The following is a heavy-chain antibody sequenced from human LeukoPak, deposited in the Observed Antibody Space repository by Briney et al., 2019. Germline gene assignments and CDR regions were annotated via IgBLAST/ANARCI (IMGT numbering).Heavy chain of an antibody. CDR3: AKDLGYSSVPYYYYGMDV. D-gene: IGHD6-19*01. Sequence: LGGSLRLSCAASGFTFSSYGMHWVRQAPGKGLEWVAVISYDGSNKYYADSVKGRFTISRDNSKNTLYLQMNSLRAEDTAVYYCAKDLGYSSVPYYYYGMDVWGQGTTVTVSS. CDR2: ISYDGSNK. J-gene: IGHJ6*02. CDR1: GFTFSSYG. V-gene: IGHV3-30*18.